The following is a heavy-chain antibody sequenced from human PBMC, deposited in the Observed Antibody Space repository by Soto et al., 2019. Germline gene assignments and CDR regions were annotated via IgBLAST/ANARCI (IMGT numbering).Heavy chain of an antibody. CDR2: IYYSGRT. CDR3: ARGGPPYDSSGYPFDY. V-gene: IGHV4-59*01. Sequence: SETLSLTCTVSGGSISSYYRSWIRQPPGKGLEWIGYIYYSGRTNYNPSVKTRVTISVDTSNNQFSLKLISVTAADTAVYYCARGGPPYDSSGYPFDYWGQGTLVTVSS. CDR1: GGSISSYY. J-gene: IGHJ4*02. D-gene: IGHD3-22*01.